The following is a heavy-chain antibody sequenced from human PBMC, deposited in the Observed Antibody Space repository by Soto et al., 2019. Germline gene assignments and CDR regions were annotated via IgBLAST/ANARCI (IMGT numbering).Heavy chain of an antibody. CDR3: ARNSATLVRGVIITHHAFDI. D-gene: IGHD3-10*01. V-gene: IGHV4-31*03. Sequence: SETLSLTCTVSGGSISSGGYYWSWIRQHPGKGLEWIGYIYYSGSTYYNPSLKSRVTISVDTSKNQFSLKLSSVTAADTAVYYCARNSATLVRGVIITHHAFDIWGQGTMVTVSS. J-gene: IGHJ3*02. CDR2: IYYSGST. CDR1: GGSISSGGYY.